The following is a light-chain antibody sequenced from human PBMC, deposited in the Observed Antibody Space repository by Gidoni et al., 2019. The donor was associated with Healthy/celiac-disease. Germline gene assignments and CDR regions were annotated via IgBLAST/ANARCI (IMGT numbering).Light chain of an antibody. Sequence: QSALTPPASVSGSPGPSITISCTGPRSDVGSYNLVSWYQQHPGTAPKLMIYEVSKRPSGVSNRFSGSKSGNTASLTISGRQAEDEADYYCCSYAGSSTLVFGGGTKLTVL. CDR2: EVS. V-gene: IGLV2-23*02. CDR1: RSDVGSYNL. CDR3: CSYAGSSTLV. J-gene: IGLJ2*01.